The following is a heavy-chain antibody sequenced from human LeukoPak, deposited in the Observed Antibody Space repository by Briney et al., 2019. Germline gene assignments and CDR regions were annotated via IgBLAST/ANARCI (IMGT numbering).Heavy chain of an antibody. CDR2: ISAYNGNT. CDR3: ARGQGYFDWLSTVAGRHP. CDR1: GYTFTSYG. J-gene: IGHJ5*02. D-gene: IGHD3-9*01. V-gene: IGHV1-18*01. Sequence: ASVKVSCKASGYTFTSYGISWVRQAPGQGLEWMGWISAYNGNTNYAQKLQGRVTMTRNTSISTAYMELSSLRSEDTAVYYCARGQGYFDWLSTVAGRHPWGQGTLVTVSS.